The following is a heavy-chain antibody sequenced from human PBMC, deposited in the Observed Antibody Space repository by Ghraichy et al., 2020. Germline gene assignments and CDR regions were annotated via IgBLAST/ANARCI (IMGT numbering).Heavy chain of an antibody. D-gene: IGHD1-26*01. Sequence: SQTLSLTCAISGDSVSSNSAAWDWIRHSPSRGLEWLGRTFYRSKWSNYYAVSVKSRITINPDTSKNQFSLQLNSVTPEDTAVYYCAGAGKRGAFDIWGQGTMVTVSS. V-gene: IGHV6-1*01. J-gene: IGHJ3*02. CDR1: GDSVSSNSAA. CDR3: AGAGKRGAFDI. CDR2: TFYRSKWSN.